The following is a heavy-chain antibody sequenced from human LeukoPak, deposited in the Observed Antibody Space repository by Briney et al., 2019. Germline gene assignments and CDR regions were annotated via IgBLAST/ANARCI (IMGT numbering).Heavy chain of an antibody. D-gene: IGHD6-19*01. CDR3: ARVHRGRSGWYNVSPNYFDY. CDR2: ISSSSSYI. J-gene: IGHJ4*02. CDR1: GFTFSSYS. V-gene: IGHV3-21*04. Sequence: GALRLSCAASGFTFSSYSMNWVRQAPGKGLEWVSSISSSSSYIYYADSVKGRFTISRDNAKNSLYLQMNSLRAEDTAVYYCARVHRGRSGWYNVSPNYFDYWGQGTLVTVSS.